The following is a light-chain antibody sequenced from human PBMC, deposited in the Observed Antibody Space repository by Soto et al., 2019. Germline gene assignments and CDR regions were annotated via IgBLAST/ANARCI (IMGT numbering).Light chain of an antibody. CDR3: QQYGRSPWT. CDR2: DAS. Sequence: EIVLTQSPGTLSLSPGDRATLSCRASQSVSSSYLAWYQQKHGQAPRLLIYDASSRATGIPDRFSGSGSGTDFTLTISRLEPEDFAVYYCQQYGRSPWTFGQGTKV. CDR1: QSVSSSY. V-gene: IGKV3-20*01. J-gene: IGKJ1*01.